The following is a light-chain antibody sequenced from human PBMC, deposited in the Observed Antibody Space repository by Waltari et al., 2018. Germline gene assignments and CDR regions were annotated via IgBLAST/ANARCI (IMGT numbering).Light chain of an antibody. J-gene: IGKJ1*01. Sequence: IVMTHSPDALAVSLGERATINGKSSQSVLYSSKNKNYLAWYQQKPGQPPKLLIYWASTREAGVPDRFSGSGSGTDFTLTISSLQAEDVAVYYCQQYYSTPWTFGQGTKVEIK. CDR1: QSVLYSSKNKNY. CDR2: WAS. CDR3: QQYYSTPWT. V-gene: IGKV4-1*01.